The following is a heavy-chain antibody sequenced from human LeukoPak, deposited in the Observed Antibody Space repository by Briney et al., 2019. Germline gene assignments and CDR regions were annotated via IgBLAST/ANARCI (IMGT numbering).Heavy chain of an antibody. V-gene: IGHV3-21*01. Sequence: GGSLRLSCAASGFTFDDYGMSWVRQAPGKGLEWVSSISSSSSYIYYADSVKGRFTISRDNAKNSLYLQMNSLRAEDTAVYYCAGDSSGYYYGNRPPNYYYYGMDVWGQGTTVTVSS. CDR1: GFTFDDYG. D-gene: IGHD3-22*01. CDR2: ISSSSSYI. CDR3: AGDSSGYYYGNRPPNYYYYGMDV. J-gene: IGHJ6*02.